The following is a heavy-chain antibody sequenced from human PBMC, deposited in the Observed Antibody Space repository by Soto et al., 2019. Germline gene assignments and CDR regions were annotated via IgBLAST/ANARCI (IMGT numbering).Heavy chain of an antibody. CDR3: ARGPKYSTRDDAFDI. D-gene: IGHD6-6*01. J-gene: IGHJ3*02. Sequence: QVQLVQSGAEVKKPGASVKVSCKASGYTFTSYDINWVRQATGQGLEWMGWMKPNSGNTGYAQKIQGRVTMTRTTSISTAYMELSSLRSEDTAVYYCARGPKYSTRDDAFDIWGQGTMVTVSS. V-gene: IGHV1-8*01. CDR2: MKPNSGNT. CDR1: GYTFTSYD.